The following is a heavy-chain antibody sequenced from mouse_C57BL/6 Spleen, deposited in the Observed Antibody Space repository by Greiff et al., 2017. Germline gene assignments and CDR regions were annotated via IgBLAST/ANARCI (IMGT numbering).Heavy chain of an antibody. J-gene: IGHJ3*01. CDR3: TRSSYDYDGAY. V-gene: IGHV1-15*01. D-gene: IGHD2-4*01. CDR2: IDPENGGT. CDR1: GYTFTDYE. Sequence: VQLQQSGAELVRPGASVTLSCKASGYTFTDYEMHWVKQTPVHGLEWIGAIDPENGGTAYNQKFKGKAILTADQSSSTAYMELRSLTSEDSAVYYCTRSSYDYDGAYWGQGTLVTVAA.